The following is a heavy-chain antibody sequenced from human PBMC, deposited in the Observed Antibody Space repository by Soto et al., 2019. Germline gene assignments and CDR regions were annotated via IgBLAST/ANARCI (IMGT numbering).Heavy chain of an antibody. D-gene: IGHD3-10*01. CDR1: GLTLSCNE. CDR3: ARGSRGHTYASAPFFDY. Sequence: GGSLRLPCAASGLTLSCNEMNLVRQAPRKGREGVSYISSGGSAGYSADYAKGRFTISIDNAMNSLHLQMNSLRVEDTAVYYCARGSRGHTYASAPFFDYWGQGTLVTVSS. CDR2: ISSGGSAG. V-gene: IGHV3-48*03. J-gene: IGHJ4*02.